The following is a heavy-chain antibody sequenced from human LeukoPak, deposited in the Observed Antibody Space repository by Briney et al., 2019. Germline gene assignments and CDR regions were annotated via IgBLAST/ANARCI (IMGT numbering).Heavy chain of an antibody. V-gene: IGHV1-2*02. D-gene: IGHD5-18*01. Sequence: GASVKVSCKASGYTFTGFYIHWVRQAPGQGLEWLGLIKPNNGDTNYAQKFQGRVTMTRDTSITTAYMELNRLKSDDTAVYYCAKDRVQLWLDYFDYWGQGTLVTVSS. J-gene: IGHJ4*02. CDR2: IKPNNGDT. CDR1: GYTFTGFY. CDR3: AKDRVQLWLDYFDY.